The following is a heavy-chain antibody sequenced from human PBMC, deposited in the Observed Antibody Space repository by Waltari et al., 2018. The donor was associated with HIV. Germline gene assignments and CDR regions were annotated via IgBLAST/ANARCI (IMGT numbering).Heavy chain of an antibody. J-gene: IGHJ4*02. CDR3: ASARETMGVDFDS. Sequence: QVQLVQSGAEVKKPGSSVKVSCKASGGAFSSYTINWVRKAPGQGLEWLGRIIPMSNTPNNAQKFQGRVTITADKSTSTAYMELTSLRSDDTAVYYCASARETMGVDFDSWGLGTLVT. D-gene: IGHD3-16*01. V-gene: IGHV1-69*08. CDR1: GGAFSSYT. CDR2: IIPMSNTP.